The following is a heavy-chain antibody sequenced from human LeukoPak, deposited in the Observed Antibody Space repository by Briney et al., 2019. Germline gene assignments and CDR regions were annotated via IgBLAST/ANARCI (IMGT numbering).Heavy chain of an antibody. CDR1: GFTFSSYR. J-gene: IGHJ6*03. CDR3: ARVPGGYSGYDYLSYYYYYMDV. D-gene: IGHD5-12*01. Sequence: PGGSLRLSCAASGFTFSSYRMNWVRQAPGKGLEWVSYISSSSSTIYYADSVKGRFTISRDNAKNSLYLQMNSLRDEDTDVYYCARVPGGYSGYDYLSYYYYYMDVWGKGTTVTVSS. CDR2: ISSSSSTI. V-gene: IGHV3-48*02.